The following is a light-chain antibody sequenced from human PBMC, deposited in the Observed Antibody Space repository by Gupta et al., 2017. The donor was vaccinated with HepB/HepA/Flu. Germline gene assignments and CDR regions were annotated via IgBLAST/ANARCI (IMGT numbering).Light chain of an antibody. J-gene: IGKJ3*01. CDR3: QQRSDWPLFT. V-gene: IGKV3-11*01. CDR2: DAS. CDR1: QSVATY. Sequence: EIVLTQSPAALSLSPGESATPSCRATQSVATYLAWYQHKPGQAPRLLIYDASNRATGIPARFIGSGSGTDFALTISSLEPEDFAVYYCQQRSDWPLFTFGPGTRVDIK.